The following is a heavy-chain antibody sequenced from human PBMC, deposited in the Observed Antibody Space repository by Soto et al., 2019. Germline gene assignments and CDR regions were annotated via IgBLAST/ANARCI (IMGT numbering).Heavy chain of an antibody. Sequence: QVQLVESGGGVVQPGRSLRLSCVASGFTFSSYAMHWVRQAPGKGLEWVAVISYDGSNKYYADSVKGRFTISRDNSKNTLYLQMNSLRAEDTAVYYCATTHSSSSYWGQGTLVTVSS. CDR2: ISYDGSNK. D-gene: IGHD6-6*01. J-gene: IGHJ4*02. V-gene: IGHV3-30-3*01. CDR3: ATTHSSSSY. CDR1: GFTFSSYA.